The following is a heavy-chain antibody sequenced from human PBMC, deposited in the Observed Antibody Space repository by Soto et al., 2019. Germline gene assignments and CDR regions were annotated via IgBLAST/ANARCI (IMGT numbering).Heavy chain of an antibody. V-gene: IGHV3-30*18. J-gene: IGHJ6*02. CDR3: VKDLTATVTGYYYHDGMDV. Sequence: PGGSLRLSCAASGFAFSSYGMHWVRQTPGKGLEWVTLISYDGSNKYYADSVKGRFTISRDNSKHTVYLQMDSLRPEDTAVYYCVKDLTATVTGYYYHDGMDVWGQGTTVTVSS. CDR2: ISYDGSNK. D-gene: IGHD4-4*01. CDR1: GFAFSSYG.